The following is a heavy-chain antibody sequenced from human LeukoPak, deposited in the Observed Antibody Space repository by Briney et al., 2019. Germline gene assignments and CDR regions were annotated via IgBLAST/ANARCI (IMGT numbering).Heavy chain of an antibody. V-gene: IGHV1-24*01. CDR1: GYTLTELS. J-gene: IGHJ4*02. D-gene: IGHD5-18*01. CDR3: ATEVIGYSYGNFDY. CDR2: FDPEDGET. Sequence: ASVKVSCKVSGYTLTELSMHWVRQAPGKGLEWMGGFDPEDGETFYAQKFQGRVTMTEDTSTDTAYMELSSLRSEDTAVYYCATEVIGYSYGNFDYWGQGTLVTVSS.